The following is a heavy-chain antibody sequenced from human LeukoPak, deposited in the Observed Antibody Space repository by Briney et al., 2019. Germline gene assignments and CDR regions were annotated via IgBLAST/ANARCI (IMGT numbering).Heavy chain of an antibody. D-gene: IGHD5-18*01. CDR3: AKEGYNYGPDSPGYFDY. CDR2: ISYDGSNK. V-gene: IGHV3-30*18. Sequence: GRSLRLSCAASGFNFSSYGVHWVRQAPGKGLEWVAVISYDGSNKYYADSVKGRFTISRDNSKTTLYLQMNSLRAEDTAVYYCAKEGYNYGPDSPGYFDYWGQGTLVTVSS. J-gene: IGHJ4*02. CDR1: GFNFSSYG.